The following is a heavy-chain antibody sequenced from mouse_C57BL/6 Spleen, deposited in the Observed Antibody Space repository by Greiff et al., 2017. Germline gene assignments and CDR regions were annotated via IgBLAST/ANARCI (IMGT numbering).Heavy chain of an antibody. CDR2: IDPSDSYS. V-gene: IGHV1-69*01. Sequence: QVQLQQPGAELVMPGASVKLSCKASGYTFTSYWMHWVKQRPGQGLEWIGEIDPSDSYSNYNQKFKGKSTLTVDKSASTAYMQLSSLTSEDSAVYYCARRCYYGSSYFDYWGQGTTLTVSS. CDR3: ARRCYYGSSYFDY. D-gene: IGHD1-1*01. CDR1: GYTFTSYW. J-gene: IGHJ2*01.